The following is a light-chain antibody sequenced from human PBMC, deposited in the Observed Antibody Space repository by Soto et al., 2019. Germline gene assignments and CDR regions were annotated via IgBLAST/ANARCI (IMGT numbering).Light chain of an antibody. V-gene: IGLV1-40*01. J-gene: IGLJ2*01. Sequence: QSVLTQPPSVSGAPGQRVTISCTGSSSNIGAGYDVHWYQQLPGTAPKLLIYGNSNRPSGVPDRFSGSKSGTSASLAITGLQAEDEADYYCQSYDSSLSLVRVFGGGTKLTVL. CDR3: QSYDSSLSLVRV. CDR1: SSNIGAGYD. CDR2: GNS.